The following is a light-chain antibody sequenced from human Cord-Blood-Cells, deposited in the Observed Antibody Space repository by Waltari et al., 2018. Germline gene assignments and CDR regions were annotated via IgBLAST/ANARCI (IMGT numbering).Light chain of an antibody. J-gene: IGKJ4*01. Sequence: DIVMTQSPDSLAVSLGERATIKCKSSQSVLYSSNNKNYLAWYQQKPGQPPKLLIYWASTREFGVPDRVSGSGSGTDFTLTISSLQAEDVAVYYCQQYYSTPPTFGGGTKVEIK. CDR3: QQYYSTPPT. CDR2: WAS. V-gene: IGKV4-1*01. CDR1: QSVLYSSNNKNY.